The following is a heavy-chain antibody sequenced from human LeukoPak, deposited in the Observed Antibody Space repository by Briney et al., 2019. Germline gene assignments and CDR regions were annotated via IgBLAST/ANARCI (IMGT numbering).Heavy chain of an antibody. CDR3: AREYYYDSSGYTSYYLDD. Sequence: SVKVSCKASGGTFSSYAISWVRQAPGQGLEWMGGIIPIFGTANYAQKFQGRVTITTDESTSTAYMELSSLRSEDTAVYYCAREYYYDSSGYTSYYLDDWGEGTLVTVSS. J-gene: IGHJ4*02. CDR1: GGTFSSYA. D-gene: IGHD3-22*01. V-gene: IGHV1-69*05. CDR2: IIPIFGTA.